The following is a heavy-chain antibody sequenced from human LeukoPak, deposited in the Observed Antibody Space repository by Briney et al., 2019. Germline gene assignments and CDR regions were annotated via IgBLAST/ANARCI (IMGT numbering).Heavy chain of an antibody. V-gene: IGHV3-23*01. CDR1: GFTFSSYA. D-gene: IGHD5-12*01. CDR3: AKVRVATQLFDY. Sequence: GSLRLSCSASGFTFSSYAMSWVRQAPGKGLEWVSAISGSGGSTYYADSVKGRFTISRDNSKNTLYLQMNSLRAEDTAVYYCAKVRVATQLFDYWGQGTLVTVSS. J-gene: IGHJ4*02. CDR2: ISGSGGST.